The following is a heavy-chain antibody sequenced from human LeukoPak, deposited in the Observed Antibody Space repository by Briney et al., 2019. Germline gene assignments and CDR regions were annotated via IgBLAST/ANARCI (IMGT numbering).Heavy chain of an antibody. D-gene: IGHD4-17*01. Sequence: GGALRLSCAASGFTFSSYAMSWVRPAPGKGLEWVSAISGSGGSTYHADSVKGRFTISRDNSKDTLYLQMNSLRAEDTAVYYCAKTDGDYPDNWFDPWGQGTLVTVSS. CDR1: GFTFSSYA. J-gene: IGHJ5*02. CDR3: AKTDGDYPDNWFDP. V-gene: IGHV3-23*01. CDR2: ISGSGGST.